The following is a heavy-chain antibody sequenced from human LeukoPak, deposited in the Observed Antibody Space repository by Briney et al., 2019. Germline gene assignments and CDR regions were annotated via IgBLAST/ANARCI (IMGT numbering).Heavy chain of an antibody. V-gene: IGHV4-39*01. Sequence: SETLSLTCTVSGGSVSGSSFYWGWIRQPQPTAKGLEWIGSIYYSGSTYYNPSLKSRVTISVDTSKNQFSLKLNSVTAADTAVYYCARYTNSEGYFDYWGQGTLVTVSS. J-gene: IGHJ4*02. CDR1: GGSVSGSSFY. D-gene: IGHD2-8*01. CDR3: ARYTNSEGYFDY. CDR2: IYYSGST.